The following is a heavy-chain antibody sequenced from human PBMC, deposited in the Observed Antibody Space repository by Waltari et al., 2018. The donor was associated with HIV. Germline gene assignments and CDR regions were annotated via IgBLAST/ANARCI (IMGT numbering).Heavy chain of an antibody. V-gene: IGHV3-15*01. CDR1: GFIFSNAW. D-gene: IGHD3-10*01. CDR2: IKSKSDGGTT. CDR3: TTEEGYGSGSYLDY. Sequence: EVHLVESGGDLLKPGGCLRLSCAASGFIFSNAWMTWVRQAPGKGLEWVGRIKSKSDGGTTDYNAAVKGRFTISRDDSKTTLFLQMNSLKTEDTAVYYCTTEEGYGSGSYLDYWGQGTPLTVSS. J-gene: IGHJ4*02.